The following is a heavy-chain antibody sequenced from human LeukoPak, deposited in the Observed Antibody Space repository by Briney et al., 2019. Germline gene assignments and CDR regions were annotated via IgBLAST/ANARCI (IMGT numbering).Heavy chain of an antibody. CDR2: FYSGGTI. D-gene: IGHD4-23*01. CDR3: ARDYGGSSPFDY. CDR1: GFTVSSNY. J-gene: IGHJ4*02. Sequence: GGSLRLSCAASGFTVSSNYMSWVRQAPGKGLEWVSVFYSGGTIYYADSVKGRFTISRDNAKNSLYLHMNSLRAEDTAVYYCARDYGGSSPFDYWGQGTLVTVSS. V-gene: IGHV3-53*01.